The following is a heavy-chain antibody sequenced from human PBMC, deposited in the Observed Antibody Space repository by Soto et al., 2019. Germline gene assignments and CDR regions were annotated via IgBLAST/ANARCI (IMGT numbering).Heavy chain of an antibody. V-gene: IGHV3-15*07. J-gene: IGHJ4*02. CDR1: GFTFSNAW. CDR2: IKSKPDGGTT. CDR3: TTDGSIIQLWDDY. D-gene: IGHD5-18*01. Sequence: EVQLVESGGGLVKPGGSLRLSCAASGFTFSNAWMNWVRQAPGKGLEWVGRIKSKPDGGTTDYAAPVKGRFTMSSDDSRNTLYLQMNSLKTEDTAVYYCTTDGSIIQLWDDYWGQGTLVTVSS.